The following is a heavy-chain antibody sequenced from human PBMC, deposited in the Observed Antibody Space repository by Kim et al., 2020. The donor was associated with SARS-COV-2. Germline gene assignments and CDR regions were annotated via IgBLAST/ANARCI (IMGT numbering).Heavy chain of an antibody. CDR3: ARGRKHIVVVIAIPYYYYGIDV. CDR1: GYTFTSYD. V-gene: IGHV1-8*01. CDR2: MNPNSGNT. J-gene: IGHJ6*02. D-gene: IGHD2-21*01. Sequence: ASVKVSCKASGYTFTSYDINWVRQATGQGLEWMGWMNPNSGNTGYAQKFQGRATMTRNTSISTAYMELSSLRSEDTAVYYCARGRKHIVVVIAIPYYYYGIDVWGQGTTVTVS.